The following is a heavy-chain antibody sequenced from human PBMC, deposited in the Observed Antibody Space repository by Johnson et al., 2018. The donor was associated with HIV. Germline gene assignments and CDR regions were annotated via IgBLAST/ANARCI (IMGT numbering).Heavy chain of an antibody. CDR3: ARDGRGEQLVDQGDAFDI. V-gene: IGHV3-20*04. CDR2: INWNGGST. CDR1: GFTFSHNW. D-gene: IGHD6-6*01. Sequence: VQLVESGGDLIQPGGSLRLSCIGSGFTFSHNWMSWVRQTPGKGLEWVSGINWNGGSTGFADSVKGRFTISRDNAKNSMYLQMNSLRAEDTALYFCARDGRGEQLVDQGDAFDIWGQGTMVTVSS. J-gene: IGHJ3*02.